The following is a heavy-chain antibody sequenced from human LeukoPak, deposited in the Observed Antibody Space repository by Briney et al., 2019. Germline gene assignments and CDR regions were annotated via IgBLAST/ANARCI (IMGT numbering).Heavy chain of an antibody. CDR1: CVSISRGDYY. CDR3: ARANLDYGGTYYYYGMDV. CDR2: IYYSGST. Sequence: SETLSLTRTVSCVSISRGDYYWPWLRQPPGKGLEWIGYIYYSGSTYYNPSLKSRVTISVDTSKSQLSLKLSSVTAADTAVYYCARANLDYGGTYYYYGMDVWGQGTTVTVSS. V-gene: IGHV4-30-4*01. D-gene: IGHD4-23*01. J-gene: IGHJ6*02.